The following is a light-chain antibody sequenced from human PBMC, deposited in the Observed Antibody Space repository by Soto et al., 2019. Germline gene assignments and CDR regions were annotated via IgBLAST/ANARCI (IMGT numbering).Light chain of an antibody. Sequence: EIVMTQSPATLSVSPGERATLSCRASQSVSSNLAWYQQKPGQAPRLLIYVASTRATGIPARFSGSGSGTEFTLTISSLHSEDCAVYYFQQSNTWPPWTFGQGTKVEIK. CDR1: QSVSSN. V-gene: IGKV3-15*01. CDR3: QQSNTWPPWT. J-gene: IGKJ1*01. CDR2: VAS.